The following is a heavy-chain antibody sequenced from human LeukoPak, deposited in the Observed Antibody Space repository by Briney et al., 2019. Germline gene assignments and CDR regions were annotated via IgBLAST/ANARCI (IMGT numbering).Heavy chain of an antibody. V-gene: IGHV4-59*08. J-gene: IGHJ4*02. Sequence: SETLSLTCTVSGGSISSYYWSWIRQPPGKGLEWIGYIYYSGSTNYNPSLKSRVTISVDTSKNQFSLKLSSVTAADTAVYYCATGDIGGLTGDYWGQGTLVTVSS. D-gene: IGHD5-12*01. CDR1: GGSISSYY. CDR3: ATGDIGGLTGDY. CDR2: IYYSGST.